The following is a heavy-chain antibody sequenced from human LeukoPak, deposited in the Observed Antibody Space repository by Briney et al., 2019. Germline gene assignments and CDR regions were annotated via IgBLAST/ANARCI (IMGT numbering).Heavy chain of an antibody. Sequence: PSVTLSLTCTVSGGSISSYYWSWIRQPPGKGLEWIGYIYYSGSTNYNPSLKSRVTISVGTSKNQFPLKLSSVTAADTAVYYCAREVRGLFGEPHDAFDIWGQGTMVTVSS. CDR1: GGSISSYY. CDR3: AREVRGLFGEPHDAFDI. J-gene: IGHJ3*02. V-gene: IGHV4-59*01. D-gene: IGHD3-10*02. CDR2: IYYSGST.